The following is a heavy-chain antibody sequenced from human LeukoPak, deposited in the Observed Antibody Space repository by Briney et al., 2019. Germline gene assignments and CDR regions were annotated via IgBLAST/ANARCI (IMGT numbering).Heavy chain of an antibody. D-gene: IGHD3-16*01. J-gene: IGHJ4*02. CDR1: GFTFSSYW. CDR2: IEQDGSEK. V-gene: IGHV3-7*01. Sequence: PGGSLRLSCAASGFTFSSYWMSWVRQAPGKGLEWVANIEQDGSEKYYVDSVKGRFTISRDNAKNSLYLQMNSLRAEDTAVYYCARTPPRIMITFGTLDYWGQGTLVTVSS. CDR3: ARTPPRIMITFGTLDY.